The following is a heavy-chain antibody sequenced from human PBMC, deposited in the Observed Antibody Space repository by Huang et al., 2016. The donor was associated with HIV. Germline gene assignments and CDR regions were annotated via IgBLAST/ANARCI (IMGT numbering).Heavy chain of an antibody. CDR2: IKQDEIEK. J-gene: IGHJ6*02. V-gene: IGHV3-7*01. CDR3: ATKTAGMDI. Sequence: WVANIKQDEIEKYYVDSVKGRFNISRDNARKVLFLEMDDRRVEDTAIYFCATKTAGMDIWGQGTTVTVSS. D-gene: IGHD1-7*01.